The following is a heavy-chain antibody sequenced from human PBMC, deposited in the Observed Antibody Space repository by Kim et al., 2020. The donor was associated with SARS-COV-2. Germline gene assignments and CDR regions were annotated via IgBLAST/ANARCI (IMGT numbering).Heavy chain of an antibody. CDR1: GYTFTSYA. CDR3: ARDHWGSGSYDPYYFDY. CDR2: INAGNGNT. J-gene: IGHJ4*02. V-gene: IGHV1-3*01. D-gene: IGHD3-10*01. Sequence: ASVKVSCKASGYTFTSYAMHWVRQAPGQRLEWMGWINAGNGNTKYSQKFQGRVTITRDTSASTAYMELSSLRSEDTAVYYCARDHWGSGSYDPYYFDYWGQGTLVTVSS.